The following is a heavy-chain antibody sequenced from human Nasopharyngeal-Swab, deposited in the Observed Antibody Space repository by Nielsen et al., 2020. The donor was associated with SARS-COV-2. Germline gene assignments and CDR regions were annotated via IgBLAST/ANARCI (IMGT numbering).Heavy chain of an antibody. V-gene: IGHV3-30*03. D-gene: IGHD4-23*01. CDR2: VSSDGSNE. Sequence: GESLKISCAASGFSFSNYGMQWVRQAPGKGLEWVGVVSSDGSNEWYADSLKGRFALSRDNSKNTVDLQMNSLRAEDTAVYYCAAGRWYRGGNDAFDIWGQGTMVTVSS. CDR1: GFSFSNYG. J-gene: IGHJ3*02. CDR3: AAGRWYRGGNDAFDI.